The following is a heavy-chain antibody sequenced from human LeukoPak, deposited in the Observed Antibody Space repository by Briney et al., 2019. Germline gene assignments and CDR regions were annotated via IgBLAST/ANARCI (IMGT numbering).Heavy chain of an antibody. J-gene: IGHJ4*02. Sequence: SETLSLTCTVSGGSISSSSYYWGWIRQPPGKGLEGIGSIYYSGSTYYNPSLKSRVTISVDTSKNQFSLKLSSVTAADTAVYYCARVVGYYGSGSYWTYYFDYWGQGPWSPSPQ. CDR3: ARVVGYYGSGSYWTYYFDY. V-gene: IGHV4-39*07. CDR2: IYYSGST. CDR1: GGSISSSSYY. D-gene: IGHD3-10*01.